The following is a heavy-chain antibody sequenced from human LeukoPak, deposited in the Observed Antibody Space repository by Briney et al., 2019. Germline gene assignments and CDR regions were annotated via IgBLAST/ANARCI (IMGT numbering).Heavy chain of an antibody. V-gene: IGHV4-34*01. Sequence: SETLSLTCTVSGGSIRSYYWTWIRQPPGKGLEWIGEINHSGSTNYNPSLKSRVTISVDTSKNQFSLRLSAVTAADTAVYYCARVPPLDDILTGYFDYWGQGTLATVSS. CDR2: INHSGST. CDR3: ARVPPLDDILTGYFDY. CDR1: GGSIRSYY. J-gene: IGHJ4*02. D-gene: IGHD3-9*01.